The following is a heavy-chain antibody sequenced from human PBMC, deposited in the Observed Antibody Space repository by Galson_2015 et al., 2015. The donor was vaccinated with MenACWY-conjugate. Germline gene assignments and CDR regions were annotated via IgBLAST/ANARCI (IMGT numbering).Heavy chain of an antibody. J-gene: IGHJ6*02. D-gene: IGHD3-3*01. CDR2: IGNSGSPI. CDR3: ARGGVTILGVVLYGMDV. V-gene: IGHV3-48*04. CDR1: GFTLMSYN. Sequence: SLRLSCAASGFTLMSYNMNRVRQAPGKGLEWISFIGNSGSPIYYADSVKGRFTISRDNAKNSLFLHMNSLRAEDTAVYYCARGGVTILGVVLYGMDVWGQGTTVTVSS.